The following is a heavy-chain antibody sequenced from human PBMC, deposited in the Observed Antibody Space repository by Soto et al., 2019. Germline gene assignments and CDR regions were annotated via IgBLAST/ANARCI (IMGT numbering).Heavy chain of an antibody. CDR2: IFESGAT. J-gene: IGHJ4*02. CDR1: GGSISSSSW. V-gene: IGHV4-4*02. D-gene: IGHD1-7*01. Sequence: QVQLQESGPGLVKPSGTLSLTCAVSGGSISSSSWWTWVRQSTGKGLEWIGEIFESGATNYNPSLKSRLTMSVDKSKTQFSLNLSSLTAADTAVYLCTTSHAGELNNWGQGTLVTVSS. CDR3: TTSHAGELNN.